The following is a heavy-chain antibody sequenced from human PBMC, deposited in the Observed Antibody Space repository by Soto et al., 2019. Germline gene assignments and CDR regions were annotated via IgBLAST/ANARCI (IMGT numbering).Heavy chain of an antibody. Sequence: SETLSLTCIVSGGPISSNDFYWSCIRQPPGKGLEWIGYIYYSGSTYYNPSLKSRLTISIDTSKNQFSLKLSSVTAADTAVDYAARADSSGRMVWGKGTLVTVAS. V-gene: IGHV4-30-4*08. D-gene: IGHD3-10*01. CDR1: GGPISSNDFY. CDR2: IYYSGST. CDR3: ARADSSGRMV. J-gene: IGHJ4*02.